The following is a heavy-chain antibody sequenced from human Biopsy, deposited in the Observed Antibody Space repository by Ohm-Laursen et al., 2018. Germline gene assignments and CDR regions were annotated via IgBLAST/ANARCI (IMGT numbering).Heavy chain of an antibody. J-gene: IGHJ1*01. V-gene: IGHV4-59*11. D-gene: IGHD4-23*01. CDR3: ARGSNEYGGLYFPH. CDR2: ISHTGYT. Sequence: SETLSLTCTVSGGPFTGHYWTWIRQPPGKGLEWIGHISHTGYTSYKSSLKSRVTISLDTSRKHFSLRLTSLAAADTAVYYCARGSNEYGGLYFPHWGQGTLVTVSS. CDR1: GGPFTGHY.